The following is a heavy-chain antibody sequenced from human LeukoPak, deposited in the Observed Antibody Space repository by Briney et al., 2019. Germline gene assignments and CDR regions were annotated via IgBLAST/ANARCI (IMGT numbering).Heavy chain of an antibody. V-gene: IGHV4-4*07. CDR2: IYVGGST. J-gene: IGHJ6*03. CDR1: GGSMFSYH. CDR3: ARLRFYDSSGYSPGYYMDV. D-gene: IGHD3-22*01. Sequence: PSETLSLTCTVSGGSMFSYHWSWVRQSAGEGFEWIGHIYVGGSTNYSPSLKSRVTMSVDTTKNQFSLKLKSVTAADTAVYYCARLRFYDSSGYSPGYYMDVWGKGTTVTVSS.